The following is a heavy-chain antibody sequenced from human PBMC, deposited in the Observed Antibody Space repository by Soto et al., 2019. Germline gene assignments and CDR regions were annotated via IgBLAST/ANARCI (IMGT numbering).Heavy chain of an antibody. Sequence: QVQLVESGGGVVQPGRSLRLSCAASGFTFSSYAMHWVRQAPGKGLEWVAVISYDGSNKYYADSVKGRFTISRDNSKNTLYLQMNSLRAEDTAVYYCARDLESTLGLWGRGTLVTVSS. V-gene: IGHV3-30-3*01. J-gene: IGHJ2*01. CDR1: GFTFSSYA. CDR3: ARDLESTLGL. CDR2: ISYDGSNK. D-gene: IGHD3-3*01.